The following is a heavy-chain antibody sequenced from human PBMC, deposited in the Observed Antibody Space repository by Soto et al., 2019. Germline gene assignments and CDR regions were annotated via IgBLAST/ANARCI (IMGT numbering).Heavy chain of an antibody. D-gene: IGHD3-3*01. CDR1: GGSISSYH. Sequence: ETRPPPGSVAGGSISSYHWHWIRQPAGKGLEWIGRISTSGSTNHNPSLNGRVTMSVDTSTKQFSLNLDSVTAADKAVYFCASDFAYSHSGGQGTLGTVSS. J-gene: IGHJ4*03. V-gene: IGHV4-4*07. CDR3: ASDFAYSHS. CDR2: ISTSGST.